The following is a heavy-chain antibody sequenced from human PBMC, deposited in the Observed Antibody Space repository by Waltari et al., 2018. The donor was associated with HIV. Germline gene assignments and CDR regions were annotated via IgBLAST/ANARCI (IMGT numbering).Heavy chain of an antibody. Sequence: QVQLVQSGAEVKKPGASVKVSCKTSGYTFNGYYMHWVRQAPGQGLEWLGWINPNSGTTNYAQKFKGRVTLTRESTITTAYMEVSGLRSDDTAVYYCAGLREGYKDYWGQGTLVTVSS. CDR3: AGLREGYKDY. D-gene: IGHD5-12*01. CDR2: INPNSGTT. J-gene: IGHJ4*02. CDR1: GYTFNGYY. V-gene: IGHV1-2*02.